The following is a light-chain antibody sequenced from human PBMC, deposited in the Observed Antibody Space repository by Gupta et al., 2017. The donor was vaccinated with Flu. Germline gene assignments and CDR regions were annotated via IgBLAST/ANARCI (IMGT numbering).Light chain of an antibody. CDR1: QSVRSSY. Sequence: EIVFTQSPGTLSLSPGERPTLSCRASQSVRSSYLAWYQQRPGQAPRLLIYGASSRATGVPYRFSGSGSVTEFTLTISRLEPEDFAVYYCQQDCSSPPTFGRGTKVEIK. V-gene: IGKV3-20*01. CDR2: GAS. CDR3: QQDCSSPPT. J-gene: IGKJ4*01.